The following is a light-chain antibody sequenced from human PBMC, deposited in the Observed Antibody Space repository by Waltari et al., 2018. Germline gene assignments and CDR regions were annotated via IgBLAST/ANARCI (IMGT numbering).Light chain of an antibody. V-gene: IGLV1-44*01. CDR3: AAWDDSLNGPV. J-gene: IGLJ3*02. CDR1: SSNIGSNT. Sequence: QSVLTQPPSASGTPGQRVTLSCSGSSSNIGSNTVNWYQQLPVTAPKLLIYSNKPRPSGVPDRCSGSKSGASDSLAISGLQSEDEADYYCAAWDDSLNGPVFGGGTKLTVL. CDR2: SNK.